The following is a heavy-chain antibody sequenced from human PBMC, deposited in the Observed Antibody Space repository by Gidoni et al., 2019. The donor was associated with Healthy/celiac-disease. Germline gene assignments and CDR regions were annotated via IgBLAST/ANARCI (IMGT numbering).Heavy chain of an antibody. D-gene: IGHD3-3*01. CDR2: ISYDGSNK. Sequence: QVQLLESGGGVVQPGRSLRLSCSASGFTFSSYGMHWVRQAPGKGLEWVAVISYDGSNKYYADSVKGRFTISRDNSKNTLYLQMNSLRAEDTAVYYCAREWRTFDYWGQGTLVTVSS. CDR3: AREWRTFDY. J-gene: IGHJ4*02. CDR1: GFTFSSYG. V-gene: IGHV3-30*03.